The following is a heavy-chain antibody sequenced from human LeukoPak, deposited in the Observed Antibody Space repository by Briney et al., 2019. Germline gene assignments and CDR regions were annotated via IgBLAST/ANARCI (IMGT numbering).Heavy chain of an antibody. Sequence: SSETLSLTCAVYGGSFSGYSWSWIRQPPGKGLEWVGEMIHSGSTNYNPSLKSRVTMSVDTSKNQFSLKLSSVTAADTAVYYCARGVVIAPQTFDYWGQGTLVTVSS. D-gene: IGHD2-21*01. J-gene: IGHJ4*02. CDR2: MIHSGST. V-gene: IGHV4-34*12. CDR3: ARGVVIAPQTFDY. CDR1: GGSFSGYS.